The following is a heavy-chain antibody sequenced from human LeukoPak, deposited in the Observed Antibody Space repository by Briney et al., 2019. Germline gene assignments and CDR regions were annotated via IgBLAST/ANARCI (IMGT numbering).Heavy chain of an antibody. Sequence: ASVKVSCKVSGYTLTELSMHWVRQAPGKGLEWMGGFDPEDGETNYAQKFQGRVTMTEDTSTDTAYMELSSLRSEDTAVYYCATLADSGYDYYFDYWGQGTLVTVSS. CDR2: FDPEDGET. V-gene: IGHV1-24*01. J-gene: IGHJ4*02. CDR3: ATLADSGYDYYFDY. CDR1: GYTLTELS. D-gene: IGHD5-12*01.